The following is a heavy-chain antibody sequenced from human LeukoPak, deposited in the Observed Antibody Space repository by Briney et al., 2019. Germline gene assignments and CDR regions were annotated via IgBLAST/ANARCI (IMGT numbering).Heavy chain of an antibody. V-gene: IGHV4-59*01. Sequence: KPSETLSLTCTVSGGSISSYYWSWIRQPPGKGLEWIGYIYYSGSTNHNPSLKSQVTISVDTSKNQFSLKLSSVTAADTAVYYCARDRSLDIVVVPDYYYGMDVWGKGTTVTVSS. CDR3: ARDRSLDIVVVPDYYYGMDV. D-gene: IGHD2-2*03. CDR1: GGSISSYY. J-gene: IGHJ6*04. CDR2: IYYSGST.